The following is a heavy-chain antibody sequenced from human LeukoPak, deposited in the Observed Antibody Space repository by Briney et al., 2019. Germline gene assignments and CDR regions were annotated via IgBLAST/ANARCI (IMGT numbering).Heavy chain of an antibody. V-gene: IGHV1-8*03. Sequence: ASVKVSCKASGYTFTSYDINWVRQATGQGLEWMGWMNPNSGNTGYAQKFQGRVTITRNTSISTAYMELSSLRSEDTAVYYCARGARWQWPLDYWGQGTLVTVSS. D-gene: IGHD6-19*01. J-gene: IGHJ4*02. CDR1: GYTFTSYD. CDR2: MNPNSGNT. CDR3: ARGARWQWPLDY.